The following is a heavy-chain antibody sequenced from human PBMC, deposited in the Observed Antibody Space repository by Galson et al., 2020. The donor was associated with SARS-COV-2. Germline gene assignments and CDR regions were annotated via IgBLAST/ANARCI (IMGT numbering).Heavy chain of an antibody. V-gene: IGHV4-59*08. CDR2: IYYSGST. J-gene: IGHJ4*02. Sequence: ETSETLSLTCTVSGGSISSYYWSWIRQPPGKGLEWIGYIYYSGSTNYNPSLKSRVTISVDTSKNQFSLKLSSVTAADTAVYYCARHSWSGSYSNPDFDYWGQGTLVTVSS. CDR1: GGSISSYY. CDR3: ARHSWSGSYSNPDFDY. D-gene: IGHD1-26*01.